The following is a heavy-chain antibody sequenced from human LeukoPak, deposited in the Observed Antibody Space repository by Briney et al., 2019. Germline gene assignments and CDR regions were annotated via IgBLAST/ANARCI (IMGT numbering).Heavy chain of an antibody. D-gene: IGHD2-2*01. CDR1: GFTFSSYA. CDR2: ISGSGGST. J-gene: IGHJ5*02. V-gene: IGHV3-23*01. CDR3: AKGSRGYCSSTSCHRLT. Sequence: GGSLRLSCAAPGFTFSSYAMSWGPQAPGKGLEWGSAISGSGGSTYYAHSVKGRFTISRDNSKNTLYLQMNSLRAEDTAVYYCAKGSRGYCSSTSCHRLTWGQGTLVTVSS.